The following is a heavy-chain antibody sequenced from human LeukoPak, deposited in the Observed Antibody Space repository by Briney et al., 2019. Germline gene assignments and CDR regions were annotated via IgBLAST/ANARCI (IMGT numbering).Heavy chain of an antibody. V-gene: IGHV2-5*02. Sequence: SGPTLVNPTQTLTLTCTFSGFSLSTSGVAVGWIRQPPGKALEWLALIYWDGDKRYNSSLKSRLTVTKDTSKNQVVLTMTSMDPVDTATYYCAHSKTGLLILYYFGYWGQGTLVTVSS. CDR3: AHSKTGLLILYYFGY. D-gene: IGHD2-15*01. CDR1: GFSLSTSGVA. CDR2: IYWDGDK. J-gene: IGHJ4*02.